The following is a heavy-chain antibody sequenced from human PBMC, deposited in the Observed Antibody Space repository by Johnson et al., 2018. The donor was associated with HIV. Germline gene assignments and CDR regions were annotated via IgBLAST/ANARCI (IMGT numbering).Heavy chain of an antibody. CDR2: ISWNSGSI. Sequence: VQLVESGGGLVQPGRSLRLSCAASGFTFDDYAMHWVRQAPGKGLEWVSGISWNSGSIGYADSVKGRFTISRDNAKNSLYLQMNTLRAEDTALYYCAKGATRYKTSGSNSDGAFDIWGQGTMVTVSS. CDR1: GFTFDDYA. D-gene: IGHD1-26*01. J-gene: IGHJ3*02. CDR3: AKGATRYKTSGSNSDGAFDI. V-gene: IGHV3-9*01.